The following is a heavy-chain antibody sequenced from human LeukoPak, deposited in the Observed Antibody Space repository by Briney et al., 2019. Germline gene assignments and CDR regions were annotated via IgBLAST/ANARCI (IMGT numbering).Heavy chain of an antibody. CDR1: GYTFTNYG. Sequence: SVKVSCKASGYTFTNYGFSWVRQAPGQGLEWMGWISAYNGYTDYAQKFQFRVTMTTDTSTSTAYMELRSLRSDDTAVYYCARDKAVTTEVTQHFQHWGQGTLVTVSS. V-gene: IGHV1-18*01. D-gene: IGHD4-23*01. CDR2: ISAYNGYT. CDR3: ARDKAVTTEVTQHFQH. J-gene: IGHJ1*01.